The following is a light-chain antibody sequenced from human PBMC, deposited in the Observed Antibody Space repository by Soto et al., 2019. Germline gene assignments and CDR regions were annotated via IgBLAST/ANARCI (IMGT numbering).Light chain of an antibody. Sequence: EIVLTLSPVTLSLSPGERATLSCRASQSVRSRYLAWYQQKPGRAPRLLIYGASNRATVIPDGFSGRGSGKDFPLTVSRLEPADFAVYFCQQYDPSPGTFGQGPKVDTK. V-gene: IGKV3-20*01. CDR1: QSVRSRY. CDR3: QQYDPSPGT. J-gene: IGKJ1*01. CDR2: GAS.